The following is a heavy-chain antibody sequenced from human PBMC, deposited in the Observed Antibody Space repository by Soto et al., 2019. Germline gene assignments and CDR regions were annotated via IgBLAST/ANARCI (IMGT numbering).Heavy chain of an antibody. Sequence: PSETLSLTCAVSGGSISSSNWWSWVRQPPGKGLEWIGEIYHSGSTNYNPSLKSRVTISVDKSKNQFSLKLSSVTAADTAVYYCARVEVGYSYGPHHFDYWGQGTLVTVSS. V-gene: IGHV4-4*02. CDR3: ARVEVGYSYGPHHFDY. J-gene: IGHJ4*02. D-gene: IGHD5-18*01. CDR1: GGSISSSNW. CDR2: IYHSGST.